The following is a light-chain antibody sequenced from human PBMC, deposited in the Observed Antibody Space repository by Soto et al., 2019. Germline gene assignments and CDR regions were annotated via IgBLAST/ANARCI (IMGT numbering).Light chain of an antibody. J-gene: IGLJ3*02. CDR3: AAWDDSLNGPV. Sequence: QSVLTQPPSVSEAPRQRVTISCSGSSSNIGNNAVNWYQQLPGKAPKLLIYYDDLLPSGVSDRFSGSKSGTSASLAISGLQSKDEADYYGAAWDDSLNGPVFGGGTKLTVL. CDR1: SSNIGNNA. V-gene: IGLV1-36*01. CDR2: YDD.